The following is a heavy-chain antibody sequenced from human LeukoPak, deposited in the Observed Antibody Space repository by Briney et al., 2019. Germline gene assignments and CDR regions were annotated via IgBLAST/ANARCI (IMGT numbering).Heavy chain of an antibody. J-gene: IGHJ3*02. V-gene: IGHV5-51*01. D-gene: IGHD2-2*01. Sequence: GESLKISRKGSGYIFTTYWISWVRQMPGKGLEWMGIIYPADSDTRYSPSFQGQVTISADKSINTAYLQWSSLEASDTAMYYCARHSFLGYCSTTSCRTPFDIWGQGTIVTISS. CDR1: GYIFTTYW. CDR2: IYPADSDT. CDR3: ARHSFLGYCSTTSCRTPFDI.